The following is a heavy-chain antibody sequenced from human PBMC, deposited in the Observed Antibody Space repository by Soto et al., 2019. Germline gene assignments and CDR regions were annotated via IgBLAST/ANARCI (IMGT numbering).Heavy chain of an antibody. CDR2: INHSGST. CDR1: GGSFSGYY. D-gene: IGHD3-3*01. Sequence: SETLSLTCAVYGGSFSGYYWTWIRQPPGTGLEWIGEINHSGSTNYNPSLKSRVTISVDTSKNQFSLKLTSVTAADTAVYYCARRGVFTIFGVVISDYYYYYGMDVWGQGTTVTVSS. V-gene: IGHV4-34*01. J-gene: IGHJ6*02. CDR3: ARRGVFTIFGVVISDYYYYYGMDV.